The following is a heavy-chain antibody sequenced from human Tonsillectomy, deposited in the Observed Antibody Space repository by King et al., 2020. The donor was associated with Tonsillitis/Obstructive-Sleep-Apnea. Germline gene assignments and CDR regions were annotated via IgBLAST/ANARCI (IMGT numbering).Heavy chain of an antibody. CDR1: GGSVSSGSYY. Sequence: QLQESGPGLVKPSETLSLTCTVSGGSVSSGSYYWSWIRQPPGKGLEWIGYIYYSGSTNYNPSLKSRVTISVDTSKNQFSLKLSSVTAADTAVYYCARDAQYCDFWSGPDLNWYFDLWGRGTLVTVSS. CDR3: ARDAQYCDFWSGPDLNWYFDL. D-gene: IGHD3-3*01. J-gene: IGHJ2*01. V-gene: IGHV4-61*01. CDR2: IYYSGST.